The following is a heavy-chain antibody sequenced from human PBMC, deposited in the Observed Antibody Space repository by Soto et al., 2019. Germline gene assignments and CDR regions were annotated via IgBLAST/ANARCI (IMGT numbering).Heavy chain of an antibody. CDR2: MNPNSGNT. D-gene: IGHD3-10*02. CDR1: GYTFTSYD. V-gene: IGHV1-8*01. J-gene: IGHJ6*04. CDR3: ARGGGSVRGVIINRYCYSGRDG. Sequence: ASVKVSCKASGYTFTSYDINWVRQATGQGLEWMGWMNPNSGNTGYAQKFQGRVTMTRNTSISTAYMELSSLRSEDTAVYYCARGGGSVRGVIINRYCYSGRDGWRKGNTVTVSS.